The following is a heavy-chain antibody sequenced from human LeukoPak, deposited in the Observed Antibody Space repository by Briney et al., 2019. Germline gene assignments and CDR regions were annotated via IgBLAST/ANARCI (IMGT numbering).Heavy chain of an antibody. D-gene: IGHD5-24*01. CDR1: GGSISSSSYY. V-gene: IGHV4-39*01. J-gene: IGHJ4*02. CDR2: IYYSGST. Sequence: PSETLSLTCTVSGGSISSSSYYWGWIRQPPGKGLEWIGSIYYSGSTYYNPSLKSRVTISVDTSKNQFSLKLSSVTAADTAVYYCAGHGENDVEMATIDYWGQGTLVTVSS. CDR3: AGHGENDVEMATIDY.